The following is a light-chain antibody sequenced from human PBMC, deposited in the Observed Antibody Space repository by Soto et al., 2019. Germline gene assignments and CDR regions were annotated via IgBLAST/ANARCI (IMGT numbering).Light chain of an antibody. V-gene: IGKV3-11*01. CDR3: QQRSNWPIT. CDR2: DAS. CDR1: QSVSSY. J-gene: IGKJ5*01. Sequence: IVLTQSPATLSLSPGERATLSCRASQSVSSYLAWYQQKPGQAPRLLIYDASNRATGIPARFSGSGSGTDFTLTISSLEPEDVAVYYCQQRSNWPITFGQGTRLEI.